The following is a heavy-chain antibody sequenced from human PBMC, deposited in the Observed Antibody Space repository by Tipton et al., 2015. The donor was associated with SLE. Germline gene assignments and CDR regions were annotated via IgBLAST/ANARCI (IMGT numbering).Heavy chain of an antibody. J-gene: IGHJ4*02. V-gene: IGHV4-4*08. Sequence: TLSLTCTVFGGSISSYYWSWIRQPAGKGLEWIGQIHSSGSTSYNPSLKSRVTISVDTSKNQFSLKLSSVTAADTAVYYCARGLAMVRGDSMDYWGQGTLVTVSS. CDR1: GGSISSYY. D-gene: IGHD3-10*01. CDR2: IHSSGST. CDR3: ARGLAMVRGDSMDY.